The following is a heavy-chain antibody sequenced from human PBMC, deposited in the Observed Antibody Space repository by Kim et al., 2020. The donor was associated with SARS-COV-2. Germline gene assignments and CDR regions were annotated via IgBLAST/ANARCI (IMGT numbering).Heavy chain of an antibody. CDR2: IYYSGST. Sequence: SETLSLTCTVSGGSVSSGSYYWSWIRQPPGKGLEWIGYIYYSGSTNYNPSLKSRVTISVDTSKNQFSLKLSSVTAADTAVYYCAGGRSDYDFWSGYLGSYWFDPWGQGTLVTVSS. D-gene: IGHD3-3*01. V-gene: IGHV4-61*01. CDR3: AGGRSDYDFWSGYLGSYWFDP. CDR1: GGSVSSGSYY. J-gene: IGHJ5*02.